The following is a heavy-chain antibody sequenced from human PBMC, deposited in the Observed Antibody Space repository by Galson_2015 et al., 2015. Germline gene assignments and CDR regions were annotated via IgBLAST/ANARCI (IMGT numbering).Heavy chain of an antibody. D-gene: IGHD3-10*01. Sequence: SLRLSCAASGFIFYDYTIHWVRQAPGKGLEWVSLIAWDGGFTYYAGSVRGRFTISRDNNKNSVYLEMNSLTTADTAFYYCASSRGFAESFDSWGQGTLVTVSS. V-gene: IGHV3-43*01. CDR2: IAWDGGFT. J-gene: IGHJ4*02. CDR1: GFIFYDYT. CDR3: ASSRGFAESFDS.